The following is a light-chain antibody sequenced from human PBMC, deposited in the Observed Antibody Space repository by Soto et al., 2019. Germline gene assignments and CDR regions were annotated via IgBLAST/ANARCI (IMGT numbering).Light chain of an antibody. J-gene: IGLJ1*01. Sequence: QSVLTQPASVSGSPGQSVTLSFPRTSSEFGSYYLFSWYQQHPGEAPKLMIYGGTKRPSGVSNRFSGSKSGNTASLTISGLQAEDEADYYCCSYAGITTYYVFGTGTKVTVL. V-gene: IGLV2-23*01. CDR1: SSEFGSYYL. CDR3: CSYAGITTYYV. CDR2: GGT.